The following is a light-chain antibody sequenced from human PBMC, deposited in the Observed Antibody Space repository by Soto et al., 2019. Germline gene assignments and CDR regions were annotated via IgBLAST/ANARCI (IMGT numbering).Light chain of an antibody. J-gene: IGKJ5*01. Sequence: AYVGDGVPITSRASQGISNYLAWYQQKPGKAPNLLIHTASSLQTGVPSRFSGSGSGAEFTLTISSLQPEDFATYYCQQRHSYPTTFGQGTRLEIK. CDR3: QQRHSYPTT. CDR2: TAS. CDR1: QGISNY. V-gene: IGKV1-9*01.